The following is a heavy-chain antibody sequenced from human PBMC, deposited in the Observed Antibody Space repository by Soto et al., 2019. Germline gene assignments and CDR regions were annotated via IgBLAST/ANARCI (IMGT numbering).Heavy chain of an antibody. V-gene: IGHV3-30-3*01. D-gene: IGHD7-27*01. CDR1: GFTFSSYA. Sequence: GGSLRLSCAASGFTFSSYAMHWVRQAPGKGLEWVAVISYDGSNKYYADSVKGRFTISRDNSKNTLYLQMNSLRAEDTAVYYCASGEELVTPPYYYYYGMDVWGQGTTVTVSS. CDR3: ASGEELVTPPYYYYYGMDV. CDR2: ISYDGSNK. J-gene: IGHJ6*02.